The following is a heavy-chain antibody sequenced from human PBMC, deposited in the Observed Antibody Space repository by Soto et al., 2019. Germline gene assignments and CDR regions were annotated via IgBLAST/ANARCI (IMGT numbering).Heavy chain of an antibody. CDR3: ARGKVQLWLVY. J-gene: IGHJ4*02. D-gene: IGHD5-18*01. CDR2: INHSGST. V-gene: IGHV4-34*01. CDR1: GGSFSGYY. Sequence: SETQSLTCAVYGGSFSGYYWSWIRQPPGKGLEWIGEINHSGSTNYNPSLKSRVTISVDTSKNQFSLKLSSVTAADTAVYYCARGKVQLWLVYWGQGTLVTVSS.